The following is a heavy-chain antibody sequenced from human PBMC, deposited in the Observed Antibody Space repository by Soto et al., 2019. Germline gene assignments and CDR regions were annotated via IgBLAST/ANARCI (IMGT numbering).Heavy chain of an antibody. CDR1: GGSISSGGYY. J-gene: IGHJ4*02. D-gene: IGHD6-13*01. CDR3: ARWGSSGTFDY. Sequence: PSETLFLTCTVSGGSISSGGYYWSWIRQHPGKGLEWIGYIYYSGSTYYNPSLKSRVTISVDTSKNQFSLKLSSVTAADTAVYYCARWGSSGTFDYWGQGTLVTVSS. CDR2: IYYSGST. V-gene: IGHV4-31*03.